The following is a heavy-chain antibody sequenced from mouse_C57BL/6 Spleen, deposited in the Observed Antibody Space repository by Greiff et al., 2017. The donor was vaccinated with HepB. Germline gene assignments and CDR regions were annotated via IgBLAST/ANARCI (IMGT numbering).Heavy chain of an antibody. CDR2: IYPGDGDT. Sequence: QVQLQQPGAELVKPGASVKLSCKASGYTFTSYWMHWVKQRPGKGLEWIGQIYPGDGDTNYNGKFKGKATLTADKSSSTAYMQLSSLTSEDSAVYFCARRVVAFDYWGQGTTLTVSS. CDR3: ARRVVAFDY. D-gene: IGHD1-1*01. V-gene: IGHV1-80*01. CDR1: GYTFTSYW. J-gene: IGHJ2*01.